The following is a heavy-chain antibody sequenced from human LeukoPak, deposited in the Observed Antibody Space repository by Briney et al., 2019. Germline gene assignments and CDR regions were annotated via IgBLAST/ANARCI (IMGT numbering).Heavy chain of an antibody. D-gene: IGHD7-27*01. CDR2: ISGSGGST. CDR3: AKTWGSKGRRDYYFNY. J-gene: IGHJ4*02. V-gene: IGHV3-23*01. Sequence: PGGSLRLSCAASGFTFSSYAMSWVRQAPGKGLEWVSAISGSGGSTYYADSVKGRFTISRDNSKSTLYLQMNSLRAEDTAVYYCAKTWGSKGRRDYYFNYWGQGTLVTVSS. CDR1: GFTFSSYA.